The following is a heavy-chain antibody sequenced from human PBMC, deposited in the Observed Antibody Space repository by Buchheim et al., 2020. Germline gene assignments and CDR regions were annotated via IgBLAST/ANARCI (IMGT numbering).Heavy chain of an antibody. Sequence: EVQVVESGGGLVKPGGSLRLSCAASGFTFSDYSMNWVRQAPGKGLEWVSSISSSSSYIYYADSVQGRFTISRDKAKKSLELQMNSLRAEDTAVYYCASLPRGYFDWQSDYWGQGTL. CDR2: ISSSSSYI. D-gene: IGHD3-9*01. J-gene: IGHJ4*02. CDR1: GFTFSDYS. CDR3: ASLPRGYFDWQSDY. V-gene: IGHV3-21*01.